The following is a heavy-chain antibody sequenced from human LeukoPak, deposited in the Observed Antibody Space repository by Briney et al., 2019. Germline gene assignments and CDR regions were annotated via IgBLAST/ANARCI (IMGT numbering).Heavy chain of an antibody. D-gene: IGHD6-13*01. Sequence: PSETLSLTCAVYGGSFSGYYWSWIRQPPGKGLEWIGEIKHSGSTNYNPSLKSRVTISVDTSKNQFSLKLSSVTAADTAVYYCARGSDSSTFDPWGQGTLVTVSS. J-gene: IGHJ5*02. CDR2: IKHSGST. CDR3: ARGSDSSTFDP. CDR1: GGSFSGYY. V-gene: IGHV4-34*01.